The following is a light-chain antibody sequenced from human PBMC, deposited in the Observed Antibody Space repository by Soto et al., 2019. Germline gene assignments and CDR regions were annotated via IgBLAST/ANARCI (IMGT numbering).Light chain of an antibody. CDR1: QSVTSSY. V-gene: IGKV3-20*01. CDR3: QQYGSSPYT. Sequence: EIVLTQSPGTLSLSPGERATLSCRASQSVTSSYLAWYQHKRGQAPRLLIYGASSRATGIPDRFSGSGSGPDFTLTISRLEPEHFAVYYCQQYGSSPYTFGQGTKVDIK. CDR2: GAS. J-gene: IGKJ2*01.